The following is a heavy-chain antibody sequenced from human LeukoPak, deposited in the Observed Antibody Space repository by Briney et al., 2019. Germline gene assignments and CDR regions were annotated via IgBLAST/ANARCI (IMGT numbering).Heavy chain of an antibody. CDR2: IGSSGVNT. D-gene: IGHD3-10*01. CDR3: AKGRNSGSYFGIDP. Sequence: GGSLRLSCAASGFTFSDYAMSWVRQAPGKGLEWVSGIGSSGVNTDYATSVKGRFTISRDNTKSTLHLLMNSLRVEDTATYYCAKGRNSGSYFGIDPWGQGTLVTVSS. V-gene: IGHV3-23*01. J-gene: IGHJ5*02. CDR1: GFTFSDYA.